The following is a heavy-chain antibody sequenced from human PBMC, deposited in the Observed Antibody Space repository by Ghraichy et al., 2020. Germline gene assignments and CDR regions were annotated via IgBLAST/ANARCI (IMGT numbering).Heavy chain of an antibody. CDR1: GLTFSSYR. CDR3: AKDPGYCSGGRCFPDAFDV. CDR2: IDSSSSYI. D-gene: IGHD2-15*01. V-gene: IGHV3-21*01. Sequence: GESLNISCVASGLTFSSYRMSWVRQAPGKGPEWVSFIDSSSSYIYYADSVKGRFTVSRDNTKNSLYLQMNSLRVEDTAMYYCAKDPGYCSGGRCFPDAFDVWGHGTMVTVSS. J-gene: IGHJ3*01.